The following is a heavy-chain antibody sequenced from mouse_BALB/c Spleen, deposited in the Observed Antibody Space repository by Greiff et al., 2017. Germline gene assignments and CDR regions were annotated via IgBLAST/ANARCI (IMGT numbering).Heavy chain of an antibody. CDR1: GYSFTGYY. V-gene: IGHV1-31*01. J-gene: IGHJ4*01. CDR2: INPYNGAT. D-gene: IGHD2-1*01. Sequence: VQLQQSGPELVKPGASVKISCKASGYSFTGYYMHWVKQSHVKSLEWIGRINPYNGATSYNQNFKDKASLTVDKSSSTAYMELHSLTSEDSAVYYCARWDPYGNYYAMDYWGQGTSVTVSS. CDR3: ARWDPYGNYYAMDY.